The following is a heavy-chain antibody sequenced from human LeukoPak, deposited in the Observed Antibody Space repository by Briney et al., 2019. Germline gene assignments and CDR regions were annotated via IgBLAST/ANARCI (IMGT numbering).Heavy chain of an antibody. Sequence: GGSLRLSCAASGFTFSSYSMNWVRQAPGKGLECVSSISRSSSYIYYADSVKGRFTISRDNAKNSLYLQMNSLRAEDTAVYYCARSIAAAGNGNSWGQGTLVTVSS. J-gene: IGHJ4*02. D-gene: IGHD6-13*01. CDR3: ARSIAAAGNGNS. CDR1: GFTFSSYS. V-gene: IGHV3-21*01. CDR2: ISRSSSYI.